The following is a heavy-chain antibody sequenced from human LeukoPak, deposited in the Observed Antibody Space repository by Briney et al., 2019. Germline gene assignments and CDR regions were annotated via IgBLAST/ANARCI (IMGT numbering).Heavy chain of an antibody. V-gene: IGHV4-34*01. CDR3: ARTIAVAGNDAFDI. CDR2: INHSGST. CDR1: GGSFSDYY. D-gene: IGHD6-19*01. J-gene: IGHJ3*02. Sequence: ASETLSLTCAVYGGSFSDYYWTWIRQPPGKGLEWIGEINHSGSTNYNPSLKSRVTISVDTSKNQFSLKLSSVTAADTAVYYCARTIAVAGNDAFDIWGQGTMVTVSS.